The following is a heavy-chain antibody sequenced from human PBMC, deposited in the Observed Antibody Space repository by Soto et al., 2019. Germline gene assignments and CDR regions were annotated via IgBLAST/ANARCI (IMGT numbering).Heavy chain of an antibody. CDR3: ADGGEWSFNFVY. CDR2: IYYSGST. D-gene: IGHD3-3*01. Sequence: KSSETLSLTCTVSGGSISSYYWSWIRQPPGKGLEWIGYIYYSGSTNYNPSLKSRVTISVDTSKNQFSLKLSSVTAADTAVYYCADGGEWSFNFVYWGQGTQVTVSS. V-gene: IGHV4-59*01. CDR1: GGSISSYY. J-gene: IGHJ4*02.